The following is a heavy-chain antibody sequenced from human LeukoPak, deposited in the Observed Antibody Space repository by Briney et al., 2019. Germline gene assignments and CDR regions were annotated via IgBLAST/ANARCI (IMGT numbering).Heavy chain of an antibody. CDR1: GFTFSSYA. Sequence: GGSLRLSCAASGFTFSSYAMSWVRQAPGKGLEWVAVISYDGGNKYYADSVKGRFTISRDNSKNTLYLQMNSLRAEDTAVYYCATQWELLKLRLDYWGQGTLVTVSS. CDR2: ISYDGGNK. V-gene: IGHV3-30-3*01. D-gene: IGHD1-26*01. CDR3: ATQWELLKLRLDY. J-gene: IGHJ4*02.